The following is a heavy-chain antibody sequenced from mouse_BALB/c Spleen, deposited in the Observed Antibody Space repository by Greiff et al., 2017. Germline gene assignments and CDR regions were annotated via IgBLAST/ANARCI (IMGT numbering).Heavy chain of an antibody. CDR3: ARGEGVVDWLAY. V-gene: IGHV2-2*02. J-gene: IGHJ3*01. CDR1: GFSLTSYG. Sequence: VQLQQSGPGLVQPSQSLSITCTVSGFSLTSYGVHWVRQSPGKGLEWLGVIWSGGSTDYNAAFISRLSISKDNSKSQVFFKMNSLQANDTAIYYCARGEGVVDWLAYWGQGTLVTVSA. CDR2: IWSGGST. D-gene: IGHD1-1*01.